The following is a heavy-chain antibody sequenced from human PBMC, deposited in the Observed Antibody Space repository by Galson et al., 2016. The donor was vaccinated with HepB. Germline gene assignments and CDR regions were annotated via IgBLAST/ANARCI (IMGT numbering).Heavy chain of an antibody. Sequence: SLRLSCAASGFTFNSFGMHWVRQAPGRGPEWLALISNNDRNVRYADSVKGRFSISRDNSRNTLYLQIYSLTLDDTGLYYCAKDPDDGRSWRPLQFWGQGTQVTVSS. V-gene: IGHV3-30*18. J-gene: IGHJ4*02. D-gene: IGHD6-13*01. CDR2: ISNNDRNV. CDR3: AKDPDDGRSWRPLQF. CDR1: GFTFNSFG.